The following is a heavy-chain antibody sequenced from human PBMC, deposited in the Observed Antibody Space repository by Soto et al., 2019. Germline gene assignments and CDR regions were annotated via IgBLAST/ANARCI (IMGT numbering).Heavy chain of an antibody. J-gene: IGHJ4*02. CDR3: ARAPTYYGSAFDY. Sequence: ASVKVSCKASGYTFTSYDINWVRQATGQGLEWMGWMNPNSGNTGYAQKFQGRITMTRNTSISTAYMELSSLRSEDTAVYYCARAPTYYGSAFDYWGQGTLVTVSS. CDR2: MNPNSGNT. D-gene: IGHD3-10*01. CDR1: GYTFTSYD. V-gene: IGHV1-8*01.